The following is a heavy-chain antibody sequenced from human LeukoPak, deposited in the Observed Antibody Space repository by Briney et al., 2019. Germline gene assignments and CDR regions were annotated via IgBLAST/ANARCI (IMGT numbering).Heavy chain of an antibody. J-gene: IGHJ3*02. Sequence: ASVKVSCKASGYAFTSYDINWVRQATGQGLEWMGWMNPNSGNTGYAQKFRGRVTMTRNTSISTAYMELSSLRSGDTAVYYCATNVGGWFGGYPGAFDIWGQGTMVTVSS. V-gene: IGHV1-8*01. CDR3: ATNVGGWFGGYPGAFDI. CDR2: MNPNSGNT. D-gene: IGHD3-10*01. CDR1: GYAFTSYD.